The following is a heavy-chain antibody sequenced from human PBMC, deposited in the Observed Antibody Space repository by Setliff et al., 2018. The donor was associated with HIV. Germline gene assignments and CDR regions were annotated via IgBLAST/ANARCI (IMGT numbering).Heavy chain of an antibody. Sequence: SVKVSCKASGGTFSSYAISWVRQAPGQGLEWMGGIIPIFGTANYAQKFQGRVTITADESTSTAYMELSSLRSEDTAVYYCASDGVVVAATLGYFQNWGQGTLVTVSS. CDR3: ASDGVVVAATLGYFQN. J-gene: IGHJ1*01. CDR2: IIPIFGTA. D-gene: IGHD2-15*01. V-gene: IGHV1-69*13. CDR1: GGTFSSYA.